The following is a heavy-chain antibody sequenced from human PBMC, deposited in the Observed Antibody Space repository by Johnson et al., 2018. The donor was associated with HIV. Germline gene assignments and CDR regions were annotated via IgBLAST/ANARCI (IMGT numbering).Heavy chain of an antibody. D-gene: IGHD6-19*01. V-gene: IGHV3-20*04. CDR2: INWHGGST. Sequence: VQVVESGGGVVRPGGSLRLSCAASGFTFNDYGMSWVRQAPGKGLEWVSGINWHGGSTGYADSVKGRFTISRDNAKNSLYLQMNSLRAEDTAVYYCARGEGSGWHLAGAFDIWGQGTMVTVSS. CDR3: ARGEGSGWHLAGAFDI. CDR1: GFTFNDYG. J-gene: IGHJ3*02.